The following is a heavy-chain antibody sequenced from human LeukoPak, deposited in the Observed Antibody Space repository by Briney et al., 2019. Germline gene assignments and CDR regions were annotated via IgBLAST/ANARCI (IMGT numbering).Heavy chain of an antibody. V-gene: IGHV3-21*01. D-gene: IGHD2-2*01. Sequence: PGGSLRLSCAASGFTFSSYSMNWVRQAPGKGLEWVSSISSSSSYIYYADSVKGRFTISKDNAKNSLYLQMNSLRAEDTAVYYCARDRSGVVPDDYWGQGTLVTVSS. CDR1: GFTFSSYS. J-gene: IGHJ4*02. CDR2: ISSSSSYI. CDR3: ARDRSGVVPDDY.